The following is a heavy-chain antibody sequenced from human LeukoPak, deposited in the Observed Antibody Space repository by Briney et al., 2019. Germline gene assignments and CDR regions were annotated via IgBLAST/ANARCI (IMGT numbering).Heavy chain of an antibody. CDR3: ARVIVGPTYYYYYYGMDV. V-gene: IGHV4-59*01. Sequence: SETLSLTCTVSGGSISSYYWSWIRQPPGKGLEWIGYIYYSGSTNYNPSLKSRVTISVDTSKNQFSLKLSSVTAADTAVYYCARVIVGPTYYYYYYGMDVWGQGTTVTVSS. D-gene: IGHD1-26*01. CDR2: IYYSGST. CDR1: GGSISSYY. J-gene: IGHJ6*02.